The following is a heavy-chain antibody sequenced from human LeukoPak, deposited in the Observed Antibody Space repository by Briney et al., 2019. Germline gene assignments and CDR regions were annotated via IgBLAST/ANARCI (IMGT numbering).Heavy chain of an antibody. CDR2: IRYDGSNK. CDR3: AKDRGLNIWLYYFDY. Sequence: GGSLRLSCAASGFTFSSYGMHWVRQAPGKGLEWVAFIRYDGSNKSYADSVKGRFTISRYNSKNALYLQMISPGAEDTAVYYCAKDRGLNIWLYYFDYWGQGTLVTVSS. V-gene: IGHV3-30*02. CDR1: GFTFSSYG. J-gene: IGHJ4*02. D-gene: IGHD2/OR15-2a*01.